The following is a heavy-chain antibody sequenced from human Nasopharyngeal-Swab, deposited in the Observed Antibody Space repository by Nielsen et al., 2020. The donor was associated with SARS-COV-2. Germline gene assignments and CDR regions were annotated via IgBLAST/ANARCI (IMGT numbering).Heavy chain of an antibody. J-gene: IGHJ4*02. V-gene: IGHV4-59*01. CDR2: FFYSGTP. D-gene: IGHD6-19*01. CDR1: GGSIKSYY. Sequence: GSLRLSCTVSGGSIKSYYWSWVRQPPGKGLEWIGNFFYSGTPNYNPSLKSRVTISVDAPRNQLSLRLNSVTSADTAMYYCARDSSGWHYWGQGTLVTVSS. CDR3: ARDSSGWHY.